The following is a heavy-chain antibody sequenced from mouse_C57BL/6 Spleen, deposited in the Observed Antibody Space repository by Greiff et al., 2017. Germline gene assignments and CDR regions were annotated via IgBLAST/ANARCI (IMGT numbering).Heavy chain of an antibody. CDR3: TREYGSSFYWYFDV. CDR2: ISSGGDYI. Sequence: EVQLQESGEGLVKPGGSLKLSCAASGFTFSSYAMSWVRQTPEKRLEWVAYISSGGDYIYYADTVKGRFTISRDNARNTLYLQMSSLKSEDTAMYYCTREYGSSFYWYFDVWGTGTTVTVSS. CDR1: GFTFSSYA. V-gene: IGHV5-9-1*02. D-gene: IGHD1-1*01. J-gene: IGHJ1*03.